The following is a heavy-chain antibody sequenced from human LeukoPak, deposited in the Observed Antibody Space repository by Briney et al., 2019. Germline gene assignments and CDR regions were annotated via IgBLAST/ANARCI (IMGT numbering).Heavy chain of an antibody. CDR1: GFTFSSYS. V-gene: IGHV3-30*02. CDR2: IQYDGTNN. Sequence: GGSLRLSCAASGFTFSSYSMNWVRQAPGKGLEWVAFIQYDGTNNYYADSVKGRFTISRDNSKNTLYLQMNTLRADDTAVYYCAKRLSAYDHFDYWGQGTLVTVSS. CDR3: AKRLSAYDHFDY. J-gene: IGHJ4*02. D-gene: IGHD5-12*01.